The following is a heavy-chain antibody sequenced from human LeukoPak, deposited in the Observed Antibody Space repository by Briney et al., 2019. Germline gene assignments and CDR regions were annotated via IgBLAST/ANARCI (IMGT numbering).Heavy chain of an antibody. D-gene: IGHD3-22*01. CDR2: ADGGGSST. V-gene: IGHV3-74*01. J-gene: IGHJ4*01. CDR1: GFTFSTHW. Sequence: GGSLRLSCAASGFTFSTHWMHWVRQVPGRGPVWVSRADGGGSSTSYADSVKGRFSISRDNAKSTLYLQMSGLRAEDTAVYYCARGPGSSGGAYVGDYWGHGTLVTVSS. CDR3: ARGPGSSGGAYVGDY.